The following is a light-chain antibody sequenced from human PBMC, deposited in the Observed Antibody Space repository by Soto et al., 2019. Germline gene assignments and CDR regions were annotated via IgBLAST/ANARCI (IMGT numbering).Light chain of an antibody. V-gene: IGKV3-15*01. CDR1: QSVNSN. J-gene: IGKJ1*01. Sequence: EIVMTQSPATLSVSPGERATLSCRASQSVNSNLACYQQTPGQAPRLLISGASTRGTGIPARFSGSGCETEFTLTMSSLQSECFAVYYCQQYNNWLTFGQGTKVE. CDR3: QQYNNWLT. CDR2: GAS.